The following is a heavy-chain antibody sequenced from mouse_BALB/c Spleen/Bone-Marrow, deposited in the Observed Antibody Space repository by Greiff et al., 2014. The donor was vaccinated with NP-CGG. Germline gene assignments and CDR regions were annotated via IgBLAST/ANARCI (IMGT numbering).Heavy chain of an antibody. CDR3: ADYDGYAMDY. CDR2: IDPANGNT. V-gene: IGHV14-3*02. Sequence: VQLQQPGAELVKPGASVKLSCTASGFNIKDTYMYWVKQRPEQGLEWIGKIDPANGNTKYDPKFQAKATITADTSSNTAYLQLSSLTSEDTAVYYCADYDGYAMDYWGQGTSVTVSS. CDR1: GFNIKDTY. J-gene: IGHJ4*01. D-gene: IGHD2-3*01.